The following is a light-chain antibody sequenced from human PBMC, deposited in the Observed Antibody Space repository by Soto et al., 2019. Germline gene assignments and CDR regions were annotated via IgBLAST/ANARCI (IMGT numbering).Light chain of an antibody. CDR3: SSYTSSSTYV. V-gene: IGLV2-14*01. CDR1: SXDVGGYNY. CDR2: EVS. J-gene: IGLJ1*01. Sequence: QSALTQPGSVSGSPGQSITISCTGTSXDVGGYNYVSWYQQHPGKAPRLMIYEVSNRPSGVSNRFSGSKSGNTASLTISGLQAEDDADYYCSSYTSSSTYVFGTGTKV.